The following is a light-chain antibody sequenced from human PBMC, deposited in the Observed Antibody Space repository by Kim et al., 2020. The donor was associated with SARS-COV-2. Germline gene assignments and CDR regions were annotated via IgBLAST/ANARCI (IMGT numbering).Light chain of an antibody. CDR2: AAS. CDR1: QGSISY. V-gene: IGKV1-9*01. J-gene: IGKJ1*01. CDR3: QQLDTPAWT. Sequence: ASVGDRVTITCRASQGSISYVAWYQQNPGQAPNLLFYAASALHSGVPSRFSGRGSGTDFTLTITNLQPEDCATYYCQQLDTPAWTFGPGTKVDIK.